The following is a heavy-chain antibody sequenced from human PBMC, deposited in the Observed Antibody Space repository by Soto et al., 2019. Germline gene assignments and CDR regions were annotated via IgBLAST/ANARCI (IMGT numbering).Heavy chain of an antibody. CDR2: INAGNGNT. J-gene: IGHJ4*02. V-gene: IGHV1-3*01. CDR3: ARDDSGFSGSHYIDYLNY. CDR1: GYIFTSYY. D-gene: IGHD1-26*01. Sequence: GASVKVSCKASGYIFTSYYIHWVRQAPGQRLEWMGWINAGNGNTKYSQKFQDRVTITRDTSASTAYMELSSLRSEDTAVYYCARDDSGFSGSHYIDYLNYWGQGALVTVSS.